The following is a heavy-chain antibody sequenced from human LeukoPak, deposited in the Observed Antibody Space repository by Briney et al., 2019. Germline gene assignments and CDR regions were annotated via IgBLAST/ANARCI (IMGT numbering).Heavy chain of an antibody. J-gene: IGHJ5*02. Sequence: PSETLSLTCAVYGGSFGGYYWSWIRQPPGKGLEWIGEINHSGSTNYNPSLKSRVTISVDTSKNQFSLKLSSVTAADTAVYYCARDPNYDYVWGSYRSGWFDPWGQGTLVTVSS. CDR2: INHSGST. CDR1: GGSFGGYY. V-gene: IGHV4-34*01. D-gene: IGHD3-16*02. CDR3: ARDPNYDYVWGSYRSGWFDP.